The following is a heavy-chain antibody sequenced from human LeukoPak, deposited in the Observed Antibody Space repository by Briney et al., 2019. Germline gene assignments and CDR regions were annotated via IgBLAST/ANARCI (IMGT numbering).Heavy chain of an antibody. V-gene: IGHV3-30-3*01. Sequence: QPGGSLRLSCAASGFTFSSYAMHWVRQAPGKGLEWVAVISYDGSNKYYADSVKGRFTISRDNSKNTLYLQMNSLRAEDTAVYYCAKDTQTAAAGNNWFDPWGQGTLVTVSS. J-gene: IGHJ5*02. CDR2: ISYDGSNK. CDR1: GFTFSSYA. CDR3: AKDTQTAAAGNNWFDP. D-gene: IGHD6-13*01.